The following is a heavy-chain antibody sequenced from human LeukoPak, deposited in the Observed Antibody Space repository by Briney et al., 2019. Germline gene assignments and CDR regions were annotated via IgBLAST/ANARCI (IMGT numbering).Heavy chain of an antibody. CDR2: ISSSGSTI. Sequence: GGSLRLSCAASGFTFSDYYMSWIRQAPGKGLEWVSYISSSGSTIYYADSVKGRFTISRGNAKNSLYLQMNSLRAEDTAVYYCARSTAMDHFDYWGQGTLVTVSS. J-gene: IGHJ4*02. V-gene: IGHV3-11*01. D-gene: IGHD5-18*01. CDR3: ARSTAMDHFDY. CDR1: GFTFSDYY.